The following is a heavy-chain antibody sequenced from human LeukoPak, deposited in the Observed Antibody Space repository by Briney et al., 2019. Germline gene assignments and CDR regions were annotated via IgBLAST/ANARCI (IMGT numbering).Heavy chain of an antibody. CDR1: GFTFSSYG. J-gene: IGHJ6*02. Sequence: PGGSLRLSCAASGFTFSSYGMHWVRQAPGKGLEWVAVISYDGSNKYYADSVKGRFTISRDNSKNTLYLQMNSLRAEDTAVYYCAKDWWLHEGMDVWGQGTTVTVSS. CDR2: ISYDGSNK. D-gene: IGHD2-15*01. V-gene: IGHV3-30*18. CDR3: AKDWWLHEGMDV.